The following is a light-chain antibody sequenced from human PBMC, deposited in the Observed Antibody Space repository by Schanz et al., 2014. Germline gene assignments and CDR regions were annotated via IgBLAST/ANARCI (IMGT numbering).Light chain of an antibody. J-gene: IGLJ3*02. Sequence: QSALTQPASVSGSPGQSITISCTGTSSDVGSYNLVSWYQQHPGKAPKLMIYDVSDRPSGVSNRFSGSKSGNTASLTISGLQAEDEADYYCAAWDDSLTARVFGGGTKLTVL. CDR1: SSDVGSYNL. V-gene: IGLV2-14*02. CDR2: DVS. CDR3: AAWDDSLTARV.